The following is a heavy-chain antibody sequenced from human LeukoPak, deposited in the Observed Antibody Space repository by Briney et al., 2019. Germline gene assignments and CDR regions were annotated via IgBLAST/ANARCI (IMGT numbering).Heavy chain of an antibody. CDR3: ARRGGSGRSFDY. CDR1: GASVSSGGYY. CDR2: IYYSGST. J-gene: IGHJ4*02. V-gene: IGHV4-61*08. D-gene: IGHD3-10*01. Sequence: SETLSLTCTVSGASVSSGGYYWSWIRQHPGKGLEWIGYIYYSGSTNYTPSRKSRVTISVDTSKDQFSLKVSPVTAADTAVYYCARRGGSGRSFDYWGQGTLVTVSS.